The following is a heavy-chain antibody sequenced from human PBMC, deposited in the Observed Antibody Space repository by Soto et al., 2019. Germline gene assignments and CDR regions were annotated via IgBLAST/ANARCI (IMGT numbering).Heavy chain of an antibody. CDR3: ARATFPITMFGVVWRGYFDY. CDR2: INHSGST. D-gene: IGHD3-3*01. J-gene: IGHJ4*02. Sequence: QVQLQQWGAGLLKPSETLSLTCAVYGGSFSGYYWSWIRQPPGKGLEWIGEINHSGSTNYNPSLKSRVTISVDTSKNQFSLKLSSVTAADTAVYYCARATFPITMFGVVWRGYFDYWGQGTLVTVSS. CDR1: GGSFSGYY. V-gene: IGHV4-34*01.